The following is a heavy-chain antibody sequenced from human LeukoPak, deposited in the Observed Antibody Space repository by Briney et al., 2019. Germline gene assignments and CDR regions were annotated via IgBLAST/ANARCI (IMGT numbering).Heavy chain of an antibody. D-gene: IGHD6-13*01. CDR2: INHSGST. CDR3: ARDSSSSWYRGGVLH. V-gene: IGHV4-34*01. CDR1: GGSFSGYY. J-gene: IGHJ4*02. Sequence: SETLSLTCAVYGGSFSGYYWSWIRQPPGKGLEWIGEINHSGSTNYNPSLKSRVTISVDTSKNQFSLKLSSVTAADTAVYYCARDSSSSWYRGGVLHWGQGTLVTVSS.